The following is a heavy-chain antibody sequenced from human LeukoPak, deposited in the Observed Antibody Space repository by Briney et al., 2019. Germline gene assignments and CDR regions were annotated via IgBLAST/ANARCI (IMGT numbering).Heavy chain of an antibody. J-gene: IGHJ5*02. CDR1: GGSISSYY. D-gene: IGHD2-15*01. Sequence: SETLSLTCTVSGGSISSYYWSWIRQPPEKGLEWIGYIHYTGSTNYNPSLKSRVTISVDTSKNQFSLKLSSVTAADTAVYYCARERDIVVVVAADYWFDPWGQGTLVTVSS. CDR3: ARERDIVVVVAADYWFDP. CDR2: IHYTGST. V-gene: IGHV4-59*12.